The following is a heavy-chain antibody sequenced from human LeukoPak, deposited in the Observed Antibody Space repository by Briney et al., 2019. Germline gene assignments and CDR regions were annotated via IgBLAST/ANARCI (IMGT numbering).Heavy chain of an antibody. CDR3: ARGLGELWLPVPTRPYGMDV. Sequence: ASVKVSCKASGYTFTSYDINWVRQATGQGLEWMGWMNPNSGSTGYAQKFQGRVTMTRNTSISTAYMELSSLRSEDTAVYYCARGLGELWLPVPTRPYGMDVWGQGTTVTVSS. D-gene: IGHD5-18*01. CDR2: MNPNSGST. J-gene: IGHJ6*02. CDR1: GYTFTSYD. V-gene: IGHV1-8*01.